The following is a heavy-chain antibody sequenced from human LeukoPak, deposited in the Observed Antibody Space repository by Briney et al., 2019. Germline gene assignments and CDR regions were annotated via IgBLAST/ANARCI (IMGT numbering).Heavy chain of an antibody. CDR2: IKQDGSEK. Sequence: PGGSLRLSCAASGFTFSSYAMSWVRQAPGKGLEWVANIKQDGSEKYYVDSVKGRFTISRDNSKNTLYLQMNSLRAEDTAVYYCARDRLSLAGTFQFDYWGQGTLVTVSS. J-gene: IGHJ4*02. CDR1: GFTFSSYA. D-gene: IGHD6-19*01. V-gene: IGHV3-7*01. CDR3: ARDRLSLAGTFQFDY.